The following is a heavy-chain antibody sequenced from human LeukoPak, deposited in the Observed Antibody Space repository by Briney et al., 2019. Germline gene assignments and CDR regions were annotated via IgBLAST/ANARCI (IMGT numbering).Heavy chain of an antibody. D-gene: IGHD1-26*01. Sequence: GGSLRLSCAASGFAFSSFAMSWVRQAPGKGLEWVSSLGGIGGGTHYADSVKGRFTISRDNAKNSLFLQMNSLRAEDTAVYYCVSGSPAGDYWGQGTLVTVSS. CDR3: VSGSPAGDY. J-gene: IGHJ4*02. CDR1: GFAFSSFA. V-gene: IGHV3-23*01. CDR2: LGGIGGGT.